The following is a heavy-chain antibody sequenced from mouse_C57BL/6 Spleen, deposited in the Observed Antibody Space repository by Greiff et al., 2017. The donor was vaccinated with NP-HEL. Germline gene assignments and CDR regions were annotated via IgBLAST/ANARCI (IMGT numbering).Heavy chain of an antibody. CDR3: ARGYYGSSLYWYFDV. Sequence: QVQLQQPGAELVKPGASVKMSCKASGYTFTSYWITWVKQRPGQGLEWIGDIYPGSGSPNYNEKFKSKATLTVDTSSSTAYMQLSSLTSEDSAVYYCARGYYGSSLYWYFDVWGTGTTVTVSS. J-gene: IGHJ1*03. V-gene: IGHV1-55*01. CDR2: IYPGSGSP. CDR1: GYTFTSYW. D-gene: IGHD1-1*01.